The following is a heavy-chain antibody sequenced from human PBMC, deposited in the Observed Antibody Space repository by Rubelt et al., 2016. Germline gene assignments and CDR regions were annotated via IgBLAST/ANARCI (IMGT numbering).Heavy chain of an antibody. V-gene: IGHV4-39*01. CDR3: ARLREQQLVRTLDY. J-gene: IGHJ4*02. D-gene: IGHD6-13*01. CDR2: VST. Sequence: VSTYYNPSLKSRVTISVDTSKNQFSLKLSSVTAADTAVYYCARLREQQLVRTLDYWGQGTLVTVSS.